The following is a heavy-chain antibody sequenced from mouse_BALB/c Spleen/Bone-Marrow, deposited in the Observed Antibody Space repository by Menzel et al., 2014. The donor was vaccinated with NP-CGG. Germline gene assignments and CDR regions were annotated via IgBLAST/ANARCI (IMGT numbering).Heavy chain of an antibody. CDR2: IDPANGNA. Sequence: LXQXGAXLVKPGASVNLSCTASGFNIKDTYMHWVKQRPEQGLEWIGWIDPANGNAKYDPNFQDKATITADTSSNASYLHLSSLTSEXTAVYYCTXXDPLYAMDXWXQXXXVXXSX. CDR1: GFNIKDTY. CDR3: TXXDPLYAMDX. J-gene: IGHJ4*01. V-gene: IGHV14-3*02.